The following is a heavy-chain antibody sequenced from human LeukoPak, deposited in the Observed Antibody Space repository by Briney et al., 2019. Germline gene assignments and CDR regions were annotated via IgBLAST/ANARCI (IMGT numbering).Heavy chain of an antibody. Sequence: PGGSLRLSCAASGFTFSTYAMSWVRQAPGKGLEWVSSISASGGSTYYADSVKGRFTISRDNSKNTLYLQMNSLRTEDTAVYYCVKVYYYMDVWGKGTTVTVS. CDR2: ISASGGST. CDR1: GFTFSTYA. J-gene: IGHJ6*03. CDR3: VKVYYYMDV. V-gene: IGHV3-23*01.